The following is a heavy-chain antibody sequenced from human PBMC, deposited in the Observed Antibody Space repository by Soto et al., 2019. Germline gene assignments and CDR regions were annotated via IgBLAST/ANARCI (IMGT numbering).Heavy chain of an antibody. CDR1: GYSFTRYW. Sequence: PGESLKISCKGSGYSFTRYWIGWVRQMPGKGLEWMGIIYPGDSDTRYSPSFQGQVTISADKSISTAYLQWSSLKASDTAMYYCARHRGVVVPAALNYYYYYMDVWGKGTTVTVSS. J-gene: IGHJ6*03. CDR3: ARHRGVVVPAALNYYYYYMDV. V-gene: IGHV5-51*01. CDR2: IYPGDSDT. D-gene: IGHD2-2*01.